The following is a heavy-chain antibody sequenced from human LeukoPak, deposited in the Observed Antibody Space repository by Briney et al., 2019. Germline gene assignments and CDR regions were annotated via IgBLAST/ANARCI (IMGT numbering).Heavy chain of an antibody. V-gene: IGHV3-7*01. J-gene: IGHJ1*01. CDR1: GFNFNSY. Sequence: GRSMRLSCAAYGFNFNSYMGWVRQAPEDGLGWVDIINRDETDIYYVDSVKGRFTISRDNAKSSLFLEMNSLRVEDTGVYYCARGDGRGRSDGATWGPGTLVTVSS. CDR3: ARGDGRGRSDGAT. D-gene: IGHD6-19*01. CDR2: INRDETDI.